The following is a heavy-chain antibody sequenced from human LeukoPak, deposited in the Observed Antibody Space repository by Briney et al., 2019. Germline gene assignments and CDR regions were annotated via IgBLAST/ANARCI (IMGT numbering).Heavy chain of an antibody. J-gene: IGHJ4*02. V-gene: IGHV1-2*02. CDR2: INPNSGGA. CDR1: GYTFTGYY. CDR3: ARDSSAWLVCDY. Sequence: ASVKVSCKASGYTFTGYYIHWVRQAPGQGLEWMGWINPNSGGANYAQKFQGRVTMTRDTSISTAYMELSSLRSDDTAVYYCARDSSAWLVCDYWGQGTLVTVSS. D-gene: IGHD6-19*01.